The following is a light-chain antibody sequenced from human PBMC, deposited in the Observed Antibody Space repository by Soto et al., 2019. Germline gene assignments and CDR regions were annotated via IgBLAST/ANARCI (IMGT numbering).Light chain of an antibody. V-gene: IGKV3-20*01. CDR3: QQFGSSLYT. CDR1: QSVSSSY. J-gene: IGKJ2*01. Sequence: EIGLTQSPGTLSLSPGERATLSCRASQSVSSSYLAWYQQKPGQAPRLLIYGASSRATGIPDRFSGSGSGTDFPLTISRLEPEDFAVYYCQQFGSSLYTFGQGTKLEIK. CDR2: GAS.